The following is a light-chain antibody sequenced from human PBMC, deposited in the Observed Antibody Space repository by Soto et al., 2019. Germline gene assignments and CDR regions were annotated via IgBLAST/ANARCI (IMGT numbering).Light chain of an antibody. V-gene: IGKV3-20*01. CDR2: GAS. CDR1: QSVSSTY. CDR3: QHFVNSLPWT. J-gene: IGKJ1*01. Sequence: EIVLTQSPGTLSLSPGERATLSCRASQSVSSTYLIWYQQKPGQAPRLLIYGASSRATGVPDRFSGGGSRTDFSLNISRLEPEDFAVYYCQHFVNSLPWTFVQGTKVEI.